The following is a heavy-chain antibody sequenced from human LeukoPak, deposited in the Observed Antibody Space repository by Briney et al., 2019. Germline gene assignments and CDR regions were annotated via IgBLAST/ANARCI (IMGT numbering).Heavy chain of an antibody. CDR2: MNPNSGNT. J-gene: IGHJ3*02. V-gene: IGHV1-18*01. Sequence: GASVKDSCKASGYTFTSYDINWVRQATGQGLEWMGWMNPNSGNTNYAQKLQGRVTMTTDTSTSTAYMELRSLRSDDTAVYYCARESLMITFGGVIVYDAFDIWGQGTMVTVSS. CDR1: GYTFTSYD. CDR3: ARESLMITFGGVIVYDAFDI. D-gene: IGHD3-16*02.